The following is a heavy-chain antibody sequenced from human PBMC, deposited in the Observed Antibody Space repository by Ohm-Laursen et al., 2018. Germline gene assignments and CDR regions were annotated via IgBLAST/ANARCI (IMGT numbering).Heavy chain of an antibody. V-gene: IGHV3-23*01. J-gene: IGHJ4*02. CDR3: AKEILVLGYSSSPFDY. D-gene: IGHD6-6*01. CDR1: GFTFDDYS. Sequence: SLRLSCAASGFTFDDYSMHWVRQAPGRGLEWVSLISHSGHRAYYADSVKGRFTISRDDSKNTLYLQMNSLGAEDTAIYYCAKEILVLGYSSSPFDYWGQGTLVTVSS. CDR2: ISHSGHRA.